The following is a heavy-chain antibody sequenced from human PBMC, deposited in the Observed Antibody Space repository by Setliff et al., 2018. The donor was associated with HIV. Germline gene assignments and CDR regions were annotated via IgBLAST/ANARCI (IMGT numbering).Heavy chain of an antibody. CDR1: GFTFSNYE. V-gene: IGHV3-48*03. J-gene: IGHJ4*02. Sequence: GGSLRLSCAASGFTFSNYEMNWVRQAPGKGLEWVSYISSSGTTIYYADSVKGRFTISRDNSKNTLYLQMNSLRAEDTAVYYCAMSPYSSGLFDYWGQGTLVTVSS. D-gene: IGHD6-19*01. CDR2: ISSSGTTI. CDR3: AMSPYSSGLFDY.